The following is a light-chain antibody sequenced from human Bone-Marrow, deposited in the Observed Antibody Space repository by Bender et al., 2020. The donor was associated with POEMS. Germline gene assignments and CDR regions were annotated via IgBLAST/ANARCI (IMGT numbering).Light chain of an antibody. CDR2: ELS. CDR3: SSYTSTSSLVV. V-gene: IGLV2-18*02. CDR1: SNDIGYYNR. Sequence: QSALTQPPSVSGSPGQSVTISCTGTSNDIGYYNRVSWYQQSPGTAPKVVIYELSNRPSGVSNRFSGSKSGNTASLTISGLQAEDEADYYCSSYTSTSSLVVLGGGTKLTVL. J-gene: IGLJ2*01.